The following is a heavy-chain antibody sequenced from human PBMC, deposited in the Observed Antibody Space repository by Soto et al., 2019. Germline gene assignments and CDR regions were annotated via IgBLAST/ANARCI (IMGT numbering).Heavy chain of an antibody. Sequence: QVQLVQSGAEVKKPGSSVKVSCKASGGTFSSYAISWVRQAPGQGLEWMGGIIPIFGTANYAQKFQGRVTITADESTSTAYMELSSLRSEDTAVYYCARDLTGVGWLQPPVDPWGQGTLVTVSS. CDR3: ARDLTGVGWLQPPVDP. V-gene: IGHV1-69*12. CDR2: IIPIFGTA. CDR1: GGTFSSYA. J-gene: IGHJ5*02. D-gene: IGHD1-20*01.